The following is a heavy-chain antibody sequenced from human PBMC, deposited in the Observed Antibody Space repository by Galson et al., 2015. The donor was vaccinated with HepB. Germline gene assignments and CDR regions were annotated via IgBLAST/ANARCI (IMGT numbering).Heavy chain of an antibody. CDR3: ARGIIGTFDY. D-gene: IGHD1-20*01. V-gene: IGHV3-7*03. J-gene: IGHJ4*02. CDR2: IDQDGGRK. CDR1: GFTFSTHW. Sequence: SLRLSCAASGFTFSTHWMIWLRQAPGKGLEWVATIDQDGGRKYYVDSVKGRFIVSRDNAENSLYFQMNSLRAEDTAVYFCARGIIGTFDYWGQGTLVTVSS.